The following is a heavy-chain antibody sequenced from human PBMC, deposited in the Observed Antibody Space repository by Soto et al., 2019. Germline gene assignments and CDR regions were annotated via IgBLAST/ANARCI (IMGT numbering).Heavy chain of an antibody. J-gene: IGHJ3*02. Sequence: QVQLVQSGAEVKKPGASVKVSCKASGYTFTGYYMHWVRQAPGQGLEWMGWINPNSGGTNYAQKFQGWVTMTRDTSIRTAYMELSRLRSDDTAVYYCARARGIAAVSHAFDIWGQGTMVTVSS. V-gene: IGHV1-2*04. CDR3: ARARGIAAVSHAFDI. CDR2: INPNSGGT. D-gene: IGHD6-13*01. CDR1: GYTFTGYY.